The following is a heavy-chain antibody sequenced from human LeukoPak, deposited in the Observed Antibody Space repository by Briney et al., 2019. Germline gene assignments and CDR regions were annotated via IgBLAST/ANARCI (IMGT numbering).Heavy chain of an antibody. V-gene: IGHV1-24*01. D-gene: IGHD5-18*01. CDR2: LDPEDGET. CDR3: ATSSGDTATFDY. J-gene: IGHJ4*02. Sequence: GASVKVSCKVSGYTLTELSMHWVRQAPGKGLEWMGGLDPEDGETIYAQKFQGRVTMTEDTSTDTAYMELSSLRSEDTAVYYCATSSGDTATFDYWGQGTLVTVSS. CDR1: GYTLTELS.